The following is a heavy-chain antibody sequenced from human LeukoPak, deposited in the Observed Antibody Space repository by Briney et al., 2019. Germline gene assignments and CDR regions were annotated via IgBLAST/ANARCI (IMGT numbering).Heavy chain of an antibody. D-gene: IGHD2-2*01. J-gene: IGHJ6*03. V-gene: IGHV4-39*02. CDR3: AREIKQYQLLSYYYYYMDV. Sequence: SETLSLTCTVSGGSISSSSYYWGWIRQPPGKGLEWIGSIYYSGSTYYNPSLKSRVTISVDTSKNQFSLKLSSVTAADTAVYYCAREIKQYQLLSYYYYYMDVWGKGTTVTVSS. CDR2: IYYSGST. CDR1: GGSISSSSYY.